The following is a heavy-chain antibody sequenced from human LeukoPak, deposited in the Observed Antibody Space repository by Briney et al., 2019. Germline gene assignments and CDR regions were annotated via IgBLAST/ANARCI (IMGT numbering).Heavy chain of an antibody. CDR1: GGSISSGSYD. V-gene: IGHV4-61*02. CDR2: IDTSGST. Sequence: SQTLSLTCTVSGGSISSGSYDWSWIRQPAGKGLEWFGGIDTSGSTNYNPSLTGRVTISVDTSKNQFSLKLSSVTAADTAVYYCARVLGYCSSTSCHTADYWGQGTLVTVSS. D-gene: IGHD2-2*01. CDR3: ARVLGYCSSTSCHTADY. J-gene: IGHJ4*02.